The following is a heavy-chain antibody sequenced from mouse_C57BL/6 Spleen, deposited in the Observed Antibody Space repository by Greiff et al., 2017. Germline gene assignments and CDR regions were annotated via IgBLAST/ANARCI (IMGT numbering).Heavy chain of an antibody. D-gene: IGHD1-1*01. CDR2: IWSGGST. CDR1: GFSFTSYG. CDR3: ARGTVVAMDYAMDY. J-gene: IGHJ4*01. V-gene: IGHV2-2*01. Sequence: QVQLQQSGPGLVQPSQSLSITCTVSGFSFTSYGVHWVRQSPGKGLEWLGVIWSGGSTDYNAAFISRLGISKDNSKSQVFFKMNRLQADYTAIYYCARGTVVAMDYAMDYWGQGTSVTVSS.